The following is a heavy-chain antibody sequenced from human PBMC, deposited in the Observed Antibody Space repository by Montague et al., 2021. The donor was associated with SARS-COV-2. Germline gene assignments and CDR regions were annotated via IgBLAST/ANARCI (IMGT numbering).Heavy chain of an antibody. CDR1: GGSISSYY. CDR2: IYYSGST. D-gene: IGHD6-13*01. CDR3: ARDSGYWAQHLVPRRLYYYSYGLDV. Sequence: SETLSLTCTVSGGSISSYYWSWIRQPPGKGLEWIGYIYYSGSTNYNPSLKSRVTISVDTSKNQFSLKLSSVTAADTAVYYCARDSGYWAQHLVPRRLYYYSYGLDVWGQGTLVTVSS. V-gene: IGHV4-59*01. J-gene: IGHJ6*02.